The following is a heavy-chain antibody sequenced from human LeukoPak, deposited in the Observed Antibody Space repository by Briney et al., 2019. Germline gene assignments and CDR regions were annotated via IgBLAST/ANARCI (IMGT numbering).Heavy chain of an antibody. CDR3: ARASWFDP. Sequence: SETLSLTCTVSGGSISSYYWSWIRQPPGKGLEWIGYIYYSGSTNYNPSLKSRVTISVDTSKNQFSLKLSSVTAADTAVYYCARASWFDPWGQGTLVTVSS. CDR2: IYYSGST. V-gene: IGHV4-59*01. CDR1: GGSISSYY. J-gene: IGHJ5*02.